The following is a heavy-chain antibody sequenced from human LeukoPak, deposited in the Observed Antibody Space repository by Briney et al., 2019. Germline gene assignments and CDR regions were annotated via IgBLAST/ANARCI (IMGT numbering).Heavy chain of an antibody. CDR2: ISYDGSNK. CDR1: GFTFSSYG. J-gene: IGHJ4*02. Sequence: GGSLRLSCAASGFTFSSYGMHWVHQAPGKGLEWVAVISYDGSNKYYADYVKGRFTISRDNSKNTLYLQMNSLRAEDTAVYYCAKDRDIVVVPAAIRQGLDYWGQGTLVTVSS. CDR3: AKDRDIVVVPAAIRQGLDY. D-gene: IGHD2-2*01. V-gene: IGHV3-30*18.